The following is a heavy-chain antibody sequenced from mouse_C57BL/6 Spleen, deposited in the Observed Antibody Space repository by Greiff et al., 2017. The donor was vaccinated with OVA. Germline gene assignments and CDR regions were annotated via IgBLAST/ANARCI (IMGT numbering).Heavy chain of an antibody. CDR1: GFSLTSYG. Sequence: VQRVESGPGLVAPSQSLSITCTVSGFSLTSYGVSWVRQPPGKGLEWLGVIWGDGSTNYHSALIFRLSISEDNSKSQVFLKLNSLQTDDTAAYYCAKRGLLCWYFDVWGTGITVTVSS. D-gene: IGHD2-3*01. V-gene: IGHV2-3*01. CDR3: AKRGLLCWYFDV. J-gene: IGHJ1*03. CDR2: IWGDGST.